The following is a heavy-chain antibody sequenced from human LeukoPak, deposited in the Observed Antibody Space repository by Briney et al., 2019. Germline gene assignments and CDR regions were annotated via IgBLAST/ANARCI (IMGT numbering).Heavy chain of an antibody. D-gene: IGHD5-24*01. CDR3: ARDTPETGFAF. CDR1: GFTFSSYS. V-gene: IGHV3-21*01. J-gene: IGHJ4*02. CDR2: ISSSSSYI. Sequence: GGSLTLSCAPSGFTFSSYSMNWVRQAPGKGRAWVSSISSSSSYIYYADSVKGRFTISRENAKNSLYVQMNSLRAEDTAVYYCARDTPETGFAFWGQGTLVPVSS.